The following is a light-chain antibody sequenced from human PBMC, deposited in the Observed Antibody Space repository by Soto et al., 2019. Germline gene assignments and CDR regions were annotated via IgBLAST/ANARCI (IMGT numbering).Light chain of an antibody. Sequence: QSVLTQPASVSGSPGQSITISCIGTSSDVGVYNYVSWYQQHPDKAPKLMIYDVSNRPSGVSDRFSGSKSGNTASLTISGLQAEDEADYYCSSYTFTGTWVFGGGTKLTVL. CDR2: DVS. CDR3: SSYTFTGTWV. CDR1: SSDVGVYNY. V-gene: IGLV2-14*01. J-gene: IGLJ3*02.